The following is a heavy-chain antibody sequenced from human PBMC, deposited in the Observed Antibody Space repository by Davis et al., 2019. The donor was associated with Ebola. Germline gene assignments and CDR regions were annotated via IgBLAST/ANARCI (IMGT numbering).Heavy chain of an antibody. V-gene: IGHV4-31*03. CDR3: ARDLRYDSSGYDYYFYMDV. J-gene: IGHJ6*03. Sequence: PSETLSLTCTVSGGSISRDGSYWTWIRQHPGKGLEWIGYIYYSGSTYYKPSLKSRVTISLATSKNHFSLNLYSVTAADTAVYYCARDLRYDSSGYDYYFYMDVWGKGTTVTVSS. CDR1: GGSISRDGSY. D-gene: IGHD3-22*01. CDR2: IYYSGST.